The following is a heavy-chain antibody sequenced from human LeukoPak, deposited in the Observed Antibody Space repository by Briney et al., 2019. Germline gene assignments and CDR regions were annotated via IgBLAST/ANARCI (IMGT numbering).Heavy chain of an antibody. Sequence: GGSLRLSCTASRFTFSTYAMSWVRQAPGKGLEWVSTISGSGDSTYYADSMKGRFTISRDNSRNTLYLQMNSLRAEDTAVYYCAIPPGRVREGLPHWGQGTLVTVSS. CDR2: ISGSGDST. D-gene: IGHD1-1*01. J-gene: IGHJ4*02. CDR1: RFTFSTYA. CDR3: AIPPGRVREGLPH. V-gene: IGHV3-23*01.